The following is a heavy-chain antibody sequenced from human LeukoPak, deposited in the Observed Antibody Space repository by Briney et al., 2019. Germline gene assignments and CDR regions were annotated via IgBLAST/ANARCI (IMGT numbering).Heavy chain of an antibody. CDR1: GYTFTGYY. CDR2: INPNSGGT. Sequence: ASVKVSCKASGYTFTGYYMHWVRQAPGQGLEWMGRINPNSGGTNYAQKFQGRVTMTRDTSISTAYMELSRLRSDDTAVYYCARGSGSWETDAFDIWGQGTMVTVSS. J-gene: IGHJ3*02. D-gene: IGHD3-10*01. CDR3: ARGSGSWETDAFDI. V-gene: IGHV1-2*02.